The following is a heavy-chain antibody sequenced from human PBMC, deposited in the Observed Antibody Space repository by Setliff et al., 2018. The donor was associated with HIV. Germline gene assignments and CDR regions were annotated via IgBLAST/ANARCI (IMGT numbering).Heavy chain of an antibody. CDR1: GYTFTGYH. J-gene: IGHJ4*02. CDR2: INPHSGGT. V-gene: IGHV1-2*02. CDR3: ARVDCSSTRCYGIYYFDN. D-gene: IGHD2-2*01. Sequence: ASVKVSCKASGYTFTGYHMHWVRRAPGQGLEWMGWINPHSGGTKYAQKFQGRVTMTRDTSISAAYMELSRLRSDDTAVYYCARVDCSSTRCYGIYYFDNWGQGTPVTVSS.